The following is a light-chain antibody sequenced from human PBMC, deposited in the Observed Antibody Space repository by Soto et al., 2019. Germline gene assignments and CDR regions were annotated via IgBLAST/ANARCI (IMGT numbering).Light chain of an antibody. J-gene: IGLJ2*01. CDR3: QSYDSSLSGSGV. Sequence: QSVLTQPPSVSEAPGQRVTISCTGSSSNIGAGYAVHWYQQLPGAAPKLLIFGNINRPSGVPDRFSGSKSGTSASLAITGLQAEDEADYYCQSYDSSLSGSGVFGGGTKLTVL. CDR1: SSNIGAGYA. V-gene: IGLV1-40*01. CDR2: GNI.